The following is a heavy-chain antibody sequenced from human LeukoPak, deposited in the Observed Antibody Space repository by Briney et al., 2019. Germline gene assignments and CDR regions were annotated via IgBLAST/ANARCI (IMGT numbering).Heavy chain of an antibody. V-gene: IGHV4-31*03. D-gene: IGHD6-19*01. Sequence: PSETLSLTCTVSGGSISSGGYYWSWIRQHPGTGLEWIGYIYYSGSTYYNPSLKSRVTISVDTSKNQFSLKLSSVTAADTAVYYCGRGEDGGEGAGRGGVDYWGQGTLVTVSS. J-gene: IGHJ4*02. CDR1: GGSISSGGYY. CDR2: IYYSGST. CDR3: GRGEDGGEGAGRGGVDY.